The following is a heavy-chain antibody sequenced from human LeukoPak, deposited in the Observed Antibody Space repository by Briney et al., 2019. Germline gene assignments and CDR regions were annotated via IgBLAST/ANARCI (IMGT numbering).Heavy chain of an antibody. CDR1: GGSISSGGYS. Sequence: SETLSLTCAVSGGSISSGGYSWSWIRQPPGKGLKWIGYIYHSGSTYYNPSLKSRVTMSVDRSKNQFSLKLSPVTAADTAVYYCAKGVYSSGWDILFDYWGQGTLVTVSS. CDR3: AKGVYSSGWDILFDY. J-gene: IGHJ4*02. V-gene: IGHV4-30-2*01. CDR2: IYHSGST. D-gene: IGHD6-19*01.